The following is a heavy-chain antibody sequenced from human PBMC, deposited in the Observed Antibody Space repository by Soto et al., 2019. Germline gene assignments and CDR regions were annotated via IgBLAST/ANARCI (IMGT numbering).Heavy chain of an antibody. CDR1: GFTFSDYA. CDR2: IRGSGGGT. Sequence: EVQLLESGGGLVQPGGSLRLSCPASGFTFSDYAMSWVRQAPGKGLEWVSGIRGSGGGTYYAGSVKGRFTISRDNSKNTLYLQLNSLRAEDTAVYYCAKALGYCSGTSCYGSNYYMDVWGKGTTVTVSS. CDR3: AKALGYCSGTSCYGSNYYMDV. D-gene: IGHD2-2*01. V-gene: IGHV3-23*01. J-gene: IGHJ6*03.